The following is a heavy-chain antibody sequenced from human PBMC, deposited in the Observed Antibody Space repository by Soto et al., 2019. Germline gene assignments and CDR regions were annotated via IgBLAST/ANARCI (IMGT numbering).Heavy chain of an antibody. Sequence: SETVSLTCAVYGGSFSGYYWSRIRQPPGKGLECIGEINHSGSTNYNPSLKRRVTISVDTSKNQFSLKLSSVTAADTAVYYCARGPYYYDSSGYQFDYWGQGTLVTVSS. CDR3: ARGPYYYDSSGYQFDY. CDR2: INHSGST. V-gene: IGHV4-34*01. J-gene: IGHJ4*02. CDR1: GGSFSGYY. D-gene: IGHD3-22*01.